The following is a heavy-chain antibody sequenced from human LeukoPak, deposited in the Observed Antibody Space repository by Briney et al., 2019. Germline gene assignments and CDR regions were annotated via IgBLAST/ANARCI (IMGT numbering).Heavy chain of an antibody. D-gene: IGHD3-22*01. CDR2: ISGSGGST. V-gene: IGHV3-23*01. Sequence: AGGSLRLSCAASGFTFSSYAMSWVRQAPGKGLEWVSAISGSGGSTYYADSVKGRFTISRDNSKNTLYLQMNSLRAEDTAVYYCASSGEYYYDSSGYYPIDYWGQGTLVTVSS. J-gene: IGHJ4*02. CDR3: ASSGEYYYDSSGYYPIDY. CDR1: GFTFSSYA.